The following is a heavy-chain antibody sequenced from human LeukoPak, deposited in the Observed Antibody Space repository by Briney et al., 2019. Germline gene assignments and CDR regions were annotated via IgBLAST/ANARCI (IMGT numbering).Heavy chain of an antibody. V-gene: IGHV3-7*01. D-gene: IGHD4-23*01. CDR3: ATDFRGTTVAYY. Sequence: GGSLRLSCAASGFTLSSYWMRWARQAPGKGLDWVPHIKQDGSDKYYADSLNGRFTISRDNAKNSLYLQINSLRADDTAVYYCATDFRGTTVAYYWGQGTLVPVPS. CDR1: GFTLSSYW. CDR2: IKQDGSDK. J-gene: IGHJ4*02.